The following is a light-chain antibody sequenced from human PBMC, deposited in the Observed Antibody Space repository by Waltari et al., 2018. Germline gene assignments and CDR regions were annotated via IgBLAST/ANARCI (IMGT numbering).Light chain of an antibody. J-gene: IGKJ1*01. Sequence: DIQMTQSPSSLSAPVRDSVTITCRASQSISSYLNWYQQNPGKAPKLLIYPASSLQSGVPSRFSGSGSGTDFTLTISSLQPEDVATYYCQQSYSTPRTCGQGTKVEIK. CDR2: PAS. V-gene: IGKV1-39*01. CDR1: QSISSY. CDR3: QQSYSTPRT.